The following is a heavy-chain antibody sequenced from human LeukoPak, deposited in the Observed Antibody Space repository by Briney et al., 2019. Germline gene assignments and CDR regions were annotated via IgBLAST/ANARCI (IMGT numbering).Heavy chain of an antibody. D-gene: IGHD6-13*01. V-gene: IGHV1-69*13. CDR3: ASHITTTAKYSSSWYEGYFDY. CDR1: GGTFSSYV. CDR2: IIPIFGTA. J-gene: IGHJ4*02. Sequence: GASVKVSCKASGGTFSSYVISWVRQAPGQGLEWMGGIIPIFGTANYAQKFQGRVTITADESTSTAYMELSSLRSEDTAVYYCASHITTTAKYSSSWYEGYFDYWGQGTLVTVSS.